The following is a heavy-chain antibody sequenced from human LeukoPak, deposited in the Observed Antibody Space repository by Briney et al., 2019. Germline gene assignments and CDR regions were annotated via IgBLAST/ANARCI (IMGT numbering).Heavy chain of an antibody. D-gene: IGHD3-22*01. CDR2: IYYSGST. CDR1: GGSISSSSYY. Sequence: SETLSLTCTVSGGSISSSSYYWGWIRQPPGKGLEWIGSIYYSGSTYYNPSLKSRVTISVDTSKNQFSLKLSSVTAADTAVYYCARRALYSSGYYYVGYFDYWGQGTLVTVSS. CDR3: ARRALYSSGYYYVGYFDY. J-gene: IGHJ4*02. V-gene: IGHV4-39*01.